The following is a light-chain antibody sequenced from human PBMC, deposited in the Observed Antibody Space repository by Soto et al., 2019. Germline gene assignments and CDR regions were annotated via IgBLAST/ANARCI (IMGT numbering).Light chain of an antibody. CDR3: QQFKSYPYT. V-gene: IGKV1-9*01. Sequence: IQLTQSPSSLSASVGDRVTNTCRASQAISDSLVWYQQNPGQAPKLLIYAASTLQSGVPSRFSGSGSGTDFTLTIISLHPADFATYYCQQFKSYPYTFGQGTKLEI. CDR1: QAISDS. J-gene: IGKJ2*01. CDR2: AAS.